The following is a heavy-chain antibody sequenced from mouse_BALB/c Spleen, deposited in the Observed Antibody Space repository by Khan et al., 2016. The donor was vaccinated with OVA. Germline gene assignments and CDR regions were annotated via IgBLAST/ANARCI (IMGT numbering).Heavy chain of an antibody. J-gene: IGHJ3*01. CDR2: VSTGGGYT. CDR1: GFTFSTYG. Sequence: EVQVVESGGDLVKPGGSLKLSCAASGFTFSTYGMSWVRQTPDKRLEWVATVSTGGGYTYYPDSVKGRFTISRDNAKNTLYLQMSSLKSEDTAMFYCARLAYYDDSEGFAYWGQGTLVTVSA. CDR3: ARLAYYDDSEGFAY. V-gene: IGHV5-6*01. D-gene: IGHD1-1*01.